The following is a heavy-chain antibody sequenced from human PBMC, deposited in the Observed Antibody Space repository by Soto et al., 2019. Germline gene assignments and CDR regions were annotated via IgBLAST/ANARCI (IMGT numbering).Heavy chain of an antibody. CDR2: KNPNSGKT. CDR1: GYTFTSYD. Sequence: QVQLVQSGAEVKKPGASVKVSCKASGYTFTSYDINWVRQATGQGLEWMGWKNPNSGKTGYAHKFKGRVSMTSNISIGTAYMELSSLRSDDPVVYYYTRARGASTPFDYWGQGTLVTVSS. V-gene: IGHV1-8*01. D-gene: IGHD2-15*01. J-gene: IGHJ4*02. CDR3: TRARGASTPFDY.